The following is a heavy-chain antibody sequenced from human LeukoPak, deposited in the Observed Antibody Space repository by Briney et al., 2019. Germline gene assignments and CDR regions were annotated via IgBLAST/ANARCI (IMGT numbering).Heavy chain of an antibody. Sequence: GSLRLSCAASGFTFNDYYMSWIRQPPGKALERIGYIYYSGSTNCNPSLKSRVTISVDTSKNQFSLTLRSVTAADTAVYYCARVSAAAGTRQFDYWGQGTLVTVSS. J-gene: IGHJ4*02. CDR3: ARVSAAAGTRQFDY. CDR1: GFTFNDYY. V-gene: IGHV4-59*01. D-gene: IGHD6-13*01. CDR2: IYYSGST.